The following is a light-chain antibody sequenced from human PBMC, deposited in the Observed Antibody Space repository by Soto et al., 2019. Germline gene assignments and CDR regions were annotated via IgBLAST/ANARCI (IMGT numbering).Light chain of an antibody. Sequence: DIQLTQSPSSLSASVGDRVTITCRPSQGISSYLAWYQQKPGKAPKLLIYAASTLQSGVPSRFSGSGSGTDFTLTISSLQPEDFATYYCQQLNSYPRTLGQGTKVDIK. CDR3: QQLNSYPRT. CDR1: QGISSY. J-gene: IGKJ1*01. V-gene: IGKV1-9*01. CDR2: AAS.